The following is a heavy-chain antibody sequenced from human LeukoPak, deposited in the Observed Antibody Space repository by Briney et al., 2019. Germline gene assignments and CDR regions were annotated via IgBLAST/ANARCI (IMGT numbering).Heavy chain of an antibody. CDR2: IYSGGST. CDR1: GFTVSSNY. D-gene: IGHD3-22*01. J-gene: IGHJ3*02. CDR3: AGGPDRDAFDI. V-gene: IGHV3-66*01. Sequence: GGSLRLSCAAYGFTVSSNYMSLVRQAPGKGLEWVSVIYSGGSTYYADSVKGRFTISRDNSKNTLYLQMNSLRAEDTAVYYCAGGPDRDAFDIWGQGTMVTVSS.